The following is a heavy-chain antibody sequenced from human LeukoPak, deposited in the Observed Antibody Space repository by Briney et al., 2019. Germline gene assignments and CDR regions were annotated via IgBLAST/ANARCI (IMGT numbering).Heavy chain of an antibody. CDR3: ARGVYIAAAQYAY. CDR1: GGSISSYY. CDR2: IYYSGTT. D-gene: IGHD6-13*01. V-gene: IGHV4-59*01. J-gene: IGHJ4*02. Sequence: AETLSLTCTVSGGSISSYYWSWIRQPPGKGLEWIGYIYYSGTTNYNPSLKSRVTISVDTSKNQFSLKLSSVTAADTAVYYCARGVYIAAAQYAYWGQGTLVTVSS.